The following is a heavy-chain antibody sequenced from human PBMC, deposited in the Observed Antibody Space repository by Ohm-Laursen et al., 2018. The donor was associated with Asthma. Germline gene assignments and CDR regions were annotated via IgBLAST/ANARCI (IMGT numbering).Heavy chain of an antibody. Sequence: SLRLSCAASGFTFGSYGMHWVRQAPGKGLEWVAIIWDDGSNKYYADSVKGRFTISRDNSKNTLYLQMNSLRAEDTAVYYCARGSAGTHPEYFQHWGQGTLVTVSS. CDR3: ARGSAGTHPEYFQH. CDR2: IWDDGSNK. CDR1: GFTFGSYG. J-gene: IGHJ1*01. V-gene: IGHV3-33*01. D-gene: IGHD1-26*01.